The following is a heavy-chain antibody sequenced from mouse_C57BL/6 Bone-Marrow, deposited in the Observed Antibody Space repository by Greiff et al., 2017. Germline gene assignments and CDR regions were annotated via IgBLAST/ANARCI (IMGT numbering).Heavy chain of an antibody. J-gene: IGHJ4*01. Sequence: QVQLQQSGPELVKPGASVKISCKASGYAFSSSWMNWVKQRPGKGLEWIGRIYPGDGDTNYNGKFKGKATLTADKSSSTAYMQLSSLTSEDSAVYFCARRELRNYAMDYWGQGTSVTVSS. CDR1: GYAFSSSW. CDR3: ARRELRNYAMDY. V-gene: IGHV1-82*01. CDR2: IYPGDGDT.